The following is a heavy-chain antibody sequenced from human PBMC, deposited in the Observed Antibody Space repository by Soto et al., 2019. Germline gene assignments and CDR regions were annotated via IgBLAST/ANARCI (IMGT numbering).Heavy chain of an antibody. V-gene: IGHV4-34*01. CDR2: INHSGST. J-gene: IGHJ4*02. D-gene: IGHD3-16*02. CDR3: ARGGSRIWGSYRWGVFDY. CDR1: GGSFSGYY. Sequence: SETLSLTCAVYGGSFSGYYWSWIRQPPGKGLEWIGEINHSGSTNYNPSLKSRVTISVDTSKNQFSLKLSSVTAADTAVYYCARGGSRIWGSYRWGVFDYWGQGTLVTVSS.